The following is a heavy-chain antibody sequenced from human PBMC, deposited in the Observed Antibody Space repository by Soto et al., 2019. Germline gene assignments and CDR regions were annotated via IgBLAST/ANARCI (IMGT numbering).Heavy chain of an antibody. CDR2: MNPNSGNT. J-gene: IGHJ6*02. D-gene: IGHD3-22*01. CDR3: ARSPDSSGYYPRWYYYGMDV. CDR1: GYTFTSYD. Sequence: ASVKVSCKASGYTFTSYDINWVRQATGQGLEWMGWMNPNSGNTGYAQKFQGRVTMTRNTSISTAYMELSSLRSEDTAVYYCARSPDSSGYYPRWYYYGMDVWGQGTTVTVSS. V-gene: IGHV1-8*01.